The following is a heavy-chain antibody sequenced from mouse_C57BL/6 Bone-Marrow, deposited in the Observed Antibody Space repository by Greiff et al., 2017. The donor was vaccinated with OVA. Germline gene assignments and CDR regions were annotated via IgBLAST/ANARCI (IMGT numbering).Heavy chain of an antibody. Sequence: EVKLQESGPELVKPGASVKIPCKASGYTFTDYNMDWVKQSHGKSLEWIGDINPNNGGTIYNQKFKGKATLTVDKSSSTAYMELRSLTSEDTAVYYCALGDYGSSLYWYFDVWGTGTTVTVSS. D-gene: IGHD1-1*01. CDR1: GYTFTDYN. CDR2: INPNNGGT. V-gene: IGHV1-18*01. J-gene: IGHJ1*03. CDR3: ALGDYGSSLYWYFDV.